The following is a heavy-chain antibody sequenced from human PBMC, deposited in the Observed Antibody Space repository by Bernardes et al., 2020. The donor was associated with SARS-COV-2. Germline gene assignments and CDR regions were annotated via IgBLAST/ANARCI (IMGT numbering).Heavy chain of an antibody. CDR3: AKGGGYYYGMMDV. CDR2: MSYDGSTE. CDR1: GFAFSAFG. Sequence: GGSLRLSCAASGFAFSAFGMHWVRQAPGKPLEWVSFMSYDGSTEFYAESVKGRFTISRDNSRNTLHLQMNSLRVDDTAVYFCAKGGGYYYGMMDVWGQGTTVTVSS. D-gene: IGHD3-22*01. J-gene: IGHJ6*02. V-gene: IGHV3-30*18.